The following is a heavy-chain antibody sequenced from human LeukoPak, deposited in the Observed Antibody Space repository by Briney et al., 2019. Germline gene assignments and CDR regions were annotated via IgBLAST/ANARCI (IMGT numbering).Heavy chain of an antibody. D-gene: IGHD3-9*01. Sequence: PGGSLRLSCAASGFTFNTYAMTWVRQAPGKGLEWVSGISGSGDGTYYADSVKGRFTISRDNSKNTLYLQMNNLRVEDTAVYHCMKDRYHNPEHFQSWGQGTLVTVSS. J-gene: IGHJ1*01. V-gene: IGHV3-23*01. CDR1: GFTFNTYA. CDR2: ISGSGDGT. CDR3: MKDRYHNPEHFQS.